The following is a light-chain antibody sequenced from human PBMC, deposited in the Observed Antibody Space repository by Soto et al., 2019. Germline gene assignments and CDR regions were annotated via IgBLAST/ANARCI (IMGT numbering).Light chain of an antibody. Sequence: QSALTQPASVSGSPGQSITISCTGTSSDIGGYNYVSWYQQHPGKAPKLMIYEVSNRPSGVSNRFSGSKSGNTASLTISGLQAEDEADYYCTSYTSSRTNYVFGTGTQLTVL. CDR3: TSYTSSRTNYV. CDR2: EVS. CDR1: SSDIGGYNY. J-gene: IGLJ1*01. V-gene: IGLV2-14*01.